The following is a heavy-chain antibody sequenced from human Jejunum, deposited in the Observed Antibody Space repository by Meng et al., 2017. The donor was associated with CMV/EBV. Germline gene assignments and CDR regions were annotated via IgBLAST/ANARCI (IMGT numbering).Heavy chain of an antibody. Sequence: ASEYTFTGYYIHWVRQAPGQGLEWMGWINPNSGGTNYAQKFQGRVTMTRDTSITTVYMEMSRLKSDDTAIYYCARAIVGVTRCQDWGQGTLVTVSS. CDR1: EYTFTGYY. D-gene: IGHD2-21*02. J-gene: IGHJ4*02. CDR2: INPNSGGT. CDR3: ARAIVGVTRCQD. V-gene: IGHV1-2*02.